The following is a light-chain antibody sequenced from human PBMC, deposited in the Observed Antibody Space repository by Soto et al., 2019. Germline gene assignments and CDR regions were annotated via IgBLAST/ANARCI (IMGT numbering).Light chain of an antibody. Sequence: DVVMTQSPLSLPVTLGQPASISCRSSQSLVSSDGNTYLHWFQQRPGQSPRRLISKVSNRDSGVPDRFSGSGSGTEFTLKISRVEAEDVGVYYCMQGTHWPWTFGQGTKVDIK. CDR2: KVS. V-gene: IGKV2-30*01. CDR3: MQGTHWPWT. CDR1: QSLVSSDGNTY. J-gene: IGKJ1*01.